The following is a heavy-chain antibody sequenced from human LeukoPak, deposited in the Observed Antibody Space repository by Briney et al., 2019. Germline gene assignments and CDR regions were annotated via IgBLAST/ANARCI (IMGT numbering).Heavy chain of an antibody. J-gene: IGHJ4*02. CDR3: AKDVRQQLVLYFDY. D-gene: IGHD6-13*01. V-gene: IGHV3-23*01. CDR2: ISGSGGST. Sequence: GGSLRLSCAASGFTLSSYAMSWVRQAPGKGLEWVSAISGSGGSTYYADSVKGRYTVSRDYSMNTLYLQMNSLRAEDTAVYYCAKDVRQQLVLYFDYWGQGTLVTVSS. CDR1: GFTLSSYA.